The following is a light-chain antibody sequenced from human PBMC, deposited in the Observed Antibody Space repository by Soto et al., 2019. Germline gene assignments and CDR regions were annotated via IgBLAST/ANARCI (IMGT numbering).Light chain of an antibody. J-gene: IGLJ1*01. CDR3: QSYDSSVTLRV. Sequence: QSVLTQPPSVSGAPGQRVTISCTGSSSNIGAGYDVHSYQQLPGTAPKLLIYGNSNRPSGVPDRFSGSKSGTSASLAITGLQADDEADYYCQSYDSSVTLRVFGTGTKLTVL. CDR1: SSNIGAGYD. V-gene: IGLV1-40*01. CDR2: GNS.